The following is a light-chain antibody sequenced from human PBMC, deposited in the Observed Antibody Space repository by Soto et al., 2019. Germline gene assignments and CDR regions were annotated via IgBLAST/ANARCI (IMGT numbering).Light chain of an antibody. Sequence: EIVMTQSPATLSVSPGERATLSCRASQGVSSNLAWYQQKPGQAPRLVIYGASTRATDIPARFSGSGSGTEFTLTISSLQSDYCAVYYCQQYNNWPPLTFGGGTKVEIK. CDR1: QGVSSN. CDR2: GAS. V-gene: IGKV3-15*01. CDR3: QQYNNWPPLT. J-gene: IGKJ4*01.